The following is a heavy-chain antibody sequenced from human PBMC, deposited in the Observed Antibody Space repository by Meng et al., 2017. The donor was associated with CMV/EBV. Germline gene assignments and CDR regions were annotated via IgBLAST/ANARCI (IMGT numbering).Heavy chain of an antibody. Sequence: GESLKISCEAFGFTFSSYAMHWVRQAPGKGLEYVSAISSNGGSTYYADSVKGRFTISRDNSKNTLYLQMGSLRAEDMAVYYCAREGSWPFDYWGQGTLVTVSS. CDR3: AREGSWPFDY. CDR2: ISSNGGST. V-gene: IGHV3-64*02. D-gene: IGHD6-13*01. CDR1: GFTFSSYA. J-gene: IGHJ4*02.